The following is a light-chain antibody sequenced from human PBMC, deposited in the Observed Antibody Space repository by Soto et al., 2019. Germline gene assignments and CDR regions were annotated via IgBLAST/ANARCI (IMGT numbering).Light chain of an antibody. V-gene: IGLV2-23*02. CDR1: SSDVGSYNI. CDR3: CSYAGSSTFVV. J-gene: IGLJ2*01. Sequence: QSVLTQPASVPGSPGQSITISCTGTSSDVGSYNIVSWYQQHPGKAPKLMIYEVSKRPSGVSNRFSGSKSGNTASLTISGLQAEDEADYYCCSYAGSSTFVVFGGGTKVTVL. CDR2: EVS.